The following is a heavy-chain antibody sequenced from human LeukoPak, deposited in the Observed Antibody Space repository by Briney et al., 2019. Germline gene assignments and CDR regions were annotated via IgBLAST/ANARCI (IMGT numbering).Heavy chain of an antibody. J-gene: IGHJ6*02. V-gene: IGHV4-34*01. CDR3: ARELNWGSHRRSYGMDV. CDR2: INHSGST. Sequence: SETLSLTCAVYGGSFSGYYWSWIRQPPGKGLEWIGEINHSGSTNYNPSLKSRVTISVDTSKNKFSLKLSSVTAADTAVYYCARELNWGSHRRSYGMDVWGQGTTVTVSS. CDR1: GGSFSGYY. D-gene: IGHD7-27*01.